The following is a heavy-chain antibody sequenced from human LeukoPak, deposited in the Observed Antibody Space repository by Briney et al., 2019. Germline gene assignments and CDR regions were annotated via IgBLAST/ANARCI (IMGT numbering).Heavy chain of an antibody. Sequence: SETLSLTCTVSGGSISSNYWSWIRQPAGKGLEWIGHIYTSGITNYNPSLKSRVTMSVDTSKNQFSLKLSSVTAADTAVYYCAKAYPFLGYCSGGSCPNDAFDIWGQGTMVTVSS. J-gene: IGHJ3*02. CDR2: IYTSGIT. CDR1: GGSISSNY. D-gene: IGHD2-15*01. V-gene: IGHV4-4*07. CDR3: AKAYPFLGYCSGGSCPNDAFDI.